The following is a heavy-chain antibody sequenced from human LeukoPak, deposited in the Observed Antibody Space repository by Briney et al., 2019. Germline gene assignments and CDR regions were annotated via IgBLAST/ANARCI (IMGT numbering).Heavy chain of an antibody. CDR1: GFTFSSYR. J-gene: IGHJ6*03. CDR2: INSDGSST. D-gene: IGHD6-6*01. Sequence: PGGSLRLSCAASGFTFSSYRMHWVRQAPGKGLVWVSRINSDGSSTSYADSVKGRFTISRDNAKNTLYLQMNSLRAEDTAVFYCARGSSSPESPYYYYYMDVWGKGTTVTVSS. V-gene: IGHV3-74*01. CDR3: ARGSSSPESPYYYYYMDV.